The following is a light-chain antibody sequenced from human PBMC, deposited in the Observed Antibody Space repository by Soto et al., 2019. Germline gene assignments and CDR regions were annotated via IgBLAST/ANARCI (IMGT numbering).Light chain of an antibody. CDR1: QSVDSRY. Sequence: EIVLTQSPGTLSLSPGERATLSCRASQSVDSRYVAWYQQKPGQAPRLVIYGASSRATGIPDRFSGSGFGTDFTLTVSSLEPEDFAVYYCQQYGISPPITFGHWTRLEIK. CDR3: QQYGISPPIT. V-gene: IGKV3-20*01. J-gene: IGKJ5*01. CDR2: GAS.